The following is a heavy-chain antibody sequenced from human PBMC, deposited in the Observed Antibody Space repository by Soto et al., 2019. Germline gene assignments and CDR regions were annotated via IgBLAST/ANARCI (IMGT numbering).Heavy chain of an antibody. J-gene: IGHJ4*02. CDR3: ARDQVPDSSGYYGYLDY. CDR2: ISSSSSTI. CDR1: GFTFSSYS. V-gene: IGHV3-48*02. Sequence: EVQLVESGGGLVQPGGSLRLSCAASGFTFSSYSMNWVRQAPGKGLEWVSYISSSSSTIYYEDSVKGRFTISRDNVKNSLYLQMNSLRDEDTAVYYCARDQVPDSSGYYGYLDYWGQGTLVTVSS. D-gene: IGHD3-22*01.